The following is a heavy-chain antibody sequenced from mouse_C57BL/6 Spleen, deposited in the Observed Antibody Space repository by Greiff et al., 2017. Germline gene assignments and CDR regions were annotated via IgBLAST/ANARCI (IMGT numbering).Heavy chain of an antibody. CDR1: GYTFTDYE. Sequence: QVQLQQSGAELVRPGASVTLSCKASGYTFTDYEMHWVQQPPVHGLEWIGAIDPETGGTAYNQKFKGKAILTADKSSSTAYMELRSLTSEDSAVYYCTRRGLPPFAYWGQGTLVTVSA. V-gene: IGHV1-15*01. CDR2: IDPETGGT. CDR3: TRRGLPPFAY. J-gene: IGHJ3*01. D-gene: IGHD2-4*01.